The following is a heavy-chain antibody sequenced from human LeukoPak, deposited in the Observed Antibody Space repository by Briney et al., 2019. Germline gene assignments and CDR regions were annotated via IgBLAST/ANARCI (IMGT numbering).Heavy chain of an antibody. CDR2: IYPGDSDT. D-gene: IGHD3-10*02. Sequence: RGESLKISCKASGYRFTTNWIGWVRQKPGKGLEWMGIIYPGDSDTRYSPSFQGQVTISADKSSNTAFLQWSSLQASDTALYYCVRRSMFQQIDWFFDLWGRGTTVSFSS. J-gene: IGHJ2*01. V-gene: IGHV5-51*01. CDR3: VRRSMFQQIDWFFDL. CDR1: GYRFTTNW.